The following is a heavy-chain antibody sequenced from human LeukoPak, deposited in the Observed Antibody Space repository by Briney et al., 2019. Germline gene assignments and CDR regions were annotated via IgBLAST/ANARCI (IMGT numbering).Heavy chain of an antibody. J-gene: IGHJ4*02. V-gene: IGHV3-11*01. Sequence: PGGSLRLSCAASGFTFSDYYMSWIRQAPGKGLEWVSYISSSGSTIYYADSVKGRFTISRDNAKNSLYLQMNSLRAEDTAVYYCARVRHYDILTGYYFYFDYWGQGTLVTVSS. D-gene: IGHD3-9*01. CDR3: ARVRHYDILTGYYFYFDY. CDR2: ISSSGSTI. CDR1: GFTFSDYY.